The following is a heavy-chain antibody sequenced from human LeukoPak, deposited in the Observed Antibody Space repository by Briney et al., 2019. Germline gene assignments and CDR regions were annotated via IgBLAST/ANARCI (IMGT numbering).Heavy chain of an antibody. V-gene: IGHV3-21*01. Sequence: GGSLRLSCAASGFTFSSYAMTWVRQAPGKGLEWVSSISSSSSYIYYADSVKGRFNISRDNAKNSLYLQMNSLRAEDTAVYYCARAFAGEVRWYQLLPRQVYYFDYWGQGTLVTVSS. D-gene: IGHD2-2*01. CDR3: ARAFAGEVRWYQLLPRQVYYFDY. CDR2: ISSSSSYI. CDR1: GFTFSSYA. J-gene: IGHJ4*02.